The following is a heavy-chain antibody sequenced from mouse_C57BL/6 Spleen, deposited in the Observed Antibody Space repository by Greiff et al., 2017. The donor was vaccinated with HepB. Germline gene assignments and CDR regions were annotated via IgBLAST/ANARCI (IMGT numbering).Heavy chain of an antibody. CDR3: ARVYGSSYDY. Sequence: VQLKESGPELVKPGASVKISCKASGYAFSSSWMNWVKQRPGKGLEWIGRIYPGDGDTNYNGKFKGKATLTADKSSSTAYMQLSSLTSEDSAVYFCARVYGSSYDYWGQGTTLTVSS. CDR2: IYPGDGDT. D-gene: IGHD1-1*01. CDR1: GYAFSSSW. J-gene: IGHJ2*01. V-gene: IGHV1-82*01.